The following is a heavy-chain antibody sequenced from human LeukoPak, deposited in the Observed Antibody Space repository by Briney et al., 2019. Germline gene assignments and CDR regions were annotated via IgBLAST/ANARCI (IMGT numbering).Heavy chain of an antibody. D-gene: IGHD3-22*01. V-gene: IGHV4-4*07. Sequence: SETLSLTCTVSGGSISSYYWSWIRQPAGKGLEWIGRIYTSGSTNYNPSLKSRVTMSVDTSKNQFSLKLSSVTAADTAVYYCARARTYYYDSSGYAAFDIWGQGTMVTVSS. CDR2: IYTSGST. CDR3: ARARTYYYDSSGYAAFDI. J-gene: IGHJ3*02. CDR1: GGSISSYY.